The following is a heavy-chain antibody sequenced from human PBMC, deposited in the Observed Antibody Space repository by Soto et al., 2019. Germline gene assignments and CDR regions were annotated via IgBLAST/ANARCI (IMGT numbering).Heavy chain of an antibody. J-gene: IGHJ5*02. Sequence: GASVKVSCKASGYTFTSNYIHWVRRAPGRGLEWMGTINPSGGNTNYAQKFQGRVTMTRDTSTSTVYMDLRSLTSEETAVYYCERDNSIYSYGAWWIDTWGQGTLVTVSS. D-gene: IGHD2-21*01. CDR1: GYTFTSNY. CDR3: ERDNSIYSYGAWWIDT. V-gene: IGHV1-46*01. CDR2: INPSGGNT.